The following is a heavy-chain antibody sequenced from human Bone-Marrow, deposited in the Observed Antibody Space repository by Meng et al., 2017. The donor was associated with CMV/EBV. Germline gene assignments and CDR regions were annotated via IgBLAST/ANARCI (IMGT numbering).Heavy chain of an antibody. CDR3: ARGRVVPAADDY. CDR1: GYTFTSYD. CDR2: MNPNSGNT. D-gene: IGHD2-2*01. V-gene: IGHV1-8*01. Sequence: ASVKVSCKASGYTFTSYDINWVRQATGQGLEWMGWMNPNSGNTGYAQKFQGRVTMTRNTSISTAYMELSSLRSEDTAVYYCARGRVVPAADDYWGQGTRVTGSS. J-gene: IGHJ4*02.